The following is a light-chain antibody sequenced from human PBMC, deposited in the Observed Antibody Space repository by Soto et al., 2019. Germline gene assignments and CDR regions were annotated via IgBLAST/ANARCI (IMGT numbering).Light chain of an antibody. J-gene: IGKJ2*01. V-gene: IGKV3-20*01. CDR3: QQYSTLPPT. CDR1: QSVSNSF. CDR2: GVS. Sequence: ESVLTQSPGTLSLSPGERATLSCRASQSVSNSFFAWYQQKPGQAPRLLIYGVSSRATGIPDRFSGSGSGTDFTFTSSRLEPEDFVVYYCQQYSTLPPTFGQGTKLEVK.